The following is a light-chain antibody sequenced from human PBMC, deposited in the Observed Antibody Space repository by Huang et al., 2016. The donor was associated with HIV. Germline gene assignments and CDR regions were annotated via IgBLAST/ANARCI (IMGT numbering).Light chain of an antibody. CDR2: KAS. CDR1: QSIDIW. Sequence: DIQMTQSPSTLSASVGDRVTIPCRASQSIDIWLAWYQLKPGKAPKLLIYKASGLESGVPSRFSGSGSGTEFTLTISSLQPDDFATYYCQQYNSYSPTFGQGTKVEIK. J-gene: IGKJ1*01. CDR3: QQYNSYSPT. V-gene: IGKV1-5*03.